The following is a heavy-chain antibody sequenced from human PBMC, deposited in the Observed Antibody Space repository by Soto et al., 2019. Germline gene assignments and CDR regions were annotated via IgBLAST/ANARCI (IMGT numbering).Heavy chain of an antibody. V-gene: IGHV3-64*01. Sequence: GGSLRLSCAASGFTFSSYATHWVRQAPGKGLEYVSAISSNGGSTYYANSVKGRFTISRDNSKNTLYLQMGSLRAEDMAVYYCAREWSGSYFFDYWGQGTLVTVSS. CDR1: GFTFSSYA. J-gene: IGHJ4*02. CDR3: AREWSGSYFFDY. CDR2: ISSNGGST. D-gene: IGHD1-26*01.